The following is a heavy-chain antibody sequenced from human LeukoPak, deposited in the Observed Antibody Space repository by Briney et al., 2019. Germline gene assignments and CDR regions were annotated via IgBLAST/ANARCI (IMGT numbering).Heavy chain of an antibody. J-gene: IGHJ6*03. Sequence: SETLSLTCRVYGGSFSDYYWSWIRQPPGKGLEWIGEINHSGSTTYNPSLKSRVTISVDTAKNQFSLKLSSVTAADTAVYYCARSDREYYDILTGYGYYYYMDVWGKGTTVTISS. CDR1: GGSFSDYY. CDR2: INHSGST. D-gene: IGHD3-9*01. CDR3: ARSDREYYDILTGYGYYYYMDV. V-gene: IGHV4-34*01.